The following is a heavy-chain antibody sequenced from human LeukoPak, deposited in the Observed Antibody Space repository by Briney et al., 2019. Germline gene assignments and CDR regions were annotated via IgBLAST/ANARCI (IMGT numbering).Heavy chain of an antibody. J-gene: IGHJ4*02. V-gene: IGHV4-4*07. D-gene: IGHD1-26*01. Sequence: SETLSLTCAVYGGSFSGYYWSWIRQPAGKGLEWIGRIYTSGSTNYNPSLKSRVTISVDTSKNQFSLKLSSVTAADTAVYYCARDRIVGASLWGQGTLVTVSS. CDR3: ARDRIVGASL. CDR2: IYTSGST. CDR1: GGSFSGYY.